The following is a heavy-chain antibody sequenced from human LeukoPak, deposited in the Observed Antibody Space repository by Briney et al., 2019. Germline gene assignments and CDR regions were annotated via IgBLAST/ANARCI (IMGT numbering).Heavy chain of an antibody. CDR3: ARLKTSYYYYYMDV. V-gene: IGHV4-34*01. Sequence: TASETLSLTCAVYGGSFSGYYWSWIRQPPGKGLEWIGEINHSGSTNYNPSLKSRVTISVDTSKNQFSLKLSSVTAADTAVYYCARLKTSYYYYYMDVWGKGTTVTVSS. CDR1: GGSFSGYY. CDR2: INHSGST. J-gene: IGHJ6*03.